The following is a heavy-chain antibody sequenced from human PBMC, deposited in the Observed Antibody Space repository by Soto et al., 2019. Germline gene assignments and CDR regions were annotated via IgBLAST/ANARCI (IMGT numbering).Heavy chain of an antibody. D-gene: IGHD2-21*01. CDR3: ARERFQVISDGMDV. V-gene: IGHV1-2*02. CDR2: INPETGGT. J-gene: IGHJ6*02. CDR1: GYTFTGYY. Sequence: ASEKVSCKASGYTFTGYYVHWVREAPGQGLEWMGWINPETGGTSYAQKFQGRVTLSRDTSINTAYLELSSLRFDDAAVYFCARERFQVISDGMDVWGQGTTVTVSS.